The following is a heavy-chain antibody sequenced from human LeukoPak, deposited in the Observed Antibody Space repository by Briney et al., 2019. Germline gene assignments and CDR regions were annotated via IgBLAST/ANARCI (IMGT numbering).Heavy chain of an antibody. CDR3: TGGGSIAVAGY. CDR1: GFTFSSYF. D-gene: IGHD6-19*01. CDR2: INSDGSST. V-gene: IGHV3-74*01. J-gene: IGHJ4*02. Sequence: PGGSLRLSCAASGFTFSSYFMHWVRQAPGKGLVWVSRINSDGSSTNYADSVKGRFTISRDNAKNTLYLQMNSLRVEDTAVYYCTGGGSIAVAGYWGQGTLVTVSS.